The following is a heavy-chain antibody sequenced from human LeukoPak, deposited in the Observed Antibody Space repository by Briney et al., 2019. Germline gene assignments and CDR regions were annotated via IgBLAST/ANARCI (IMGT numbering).Heavy chain of an antibody. CDR2: IKQDGSEK. J-gene: IGHJ3*02. Sequence: GGSLRLSCAASGFTFSSYWMSWVRQAPGKGLEWVANIKQDGSEKYYVDSVKGRFTISRDNAKNSLYLQMNSLRAEDTAVYYCAREYGDYLLGDYDAFDIWGQGTMVTVSS. V-gene: IGHV3-7*01. CDR3: AREYGDYLLGDYDAFDI. CDR1: GFTFSSYW. D-gene: IGHD4-17*01.